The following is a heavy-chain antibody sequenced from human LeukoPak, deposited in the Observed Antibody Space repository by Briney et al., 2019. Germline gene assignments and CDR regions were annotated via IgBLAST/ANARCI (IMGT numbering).Heavy chain of an antibody. J-gene: IGHJ4*02. CDR3: ARSPRQQLGPPDY. D-gene: IGHD6-13*01. CDR2: IYYRGST. V-gene: IGHV4-59*01. CDR1: GGSISGYY. Sequence: SETLSLTCTVSGGSISGYYWSWIRQPPGKGLEWIGYIYYRGSTNYNPSLKSRVTLSVDTSKNQFSLKLNSVTAADTAVYYCARSPRQQLGPPDYWGQGTLVTVSS.